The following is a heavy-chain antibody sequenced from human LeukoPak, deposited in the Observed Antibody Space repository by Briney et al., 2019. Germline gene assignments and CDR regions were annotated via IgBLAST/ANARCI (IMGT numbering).Heavy chain of an antibody. D-gene: IGHD3-16*01. CDR3: ARDPGAYLYYYMDV. Sequence: SETLSLTCAVSGGSISRYYWNWVRQPARKGLEWIGRIYSNGTTFYDPSLNSRVTTSVDTSKNEVSLNLNSVTAADTAVYYCARDPGAYLYYYMDVWGKGTTVTVS. J-gene: IGHJ6*03. CDR2: IYSNGTT. V-gene: IGHV4-4*07. CDR1: GGSISRYY.